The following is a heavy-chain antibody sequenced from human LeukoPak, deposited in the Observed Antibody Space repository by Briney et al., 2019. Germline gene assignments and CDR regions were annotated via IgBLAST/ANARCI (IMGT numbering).Heavy chain of an antibody. CDR2: IYYSGST. V-gene: IGHV4-39*07. D-gene: IGHD6-6*01. J-gene: IGHJ3*02. Sequence: PSETLSLTCTVSGGSISSSSYYWGWIRQPPGKGLEWIGSIYYSGSTYYNPSLKSRVTISVDTSKNQFSLKLSSVTAADTAVYYCLAAPKSDAFDIWGQGTMVTVSS. CDR1: GGSISSSSYY. CDR3: LAAPKSDAFDI.